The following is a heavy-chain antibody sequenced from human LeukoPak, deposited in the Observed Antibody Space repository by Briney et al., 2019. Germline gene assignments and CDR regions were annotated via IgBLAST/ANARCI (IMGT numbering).Heavy chain of an antibody. CDR2: IRSKSNGGTT. D-gene: IGHD5-12*01. V-gene: IGHV3-49*03. CDR1: GFTFADYA. CDR3: VRDYRYAGHESVY. Sequence: SGGSLRLSCTTSGFTFADYAMSWFRQAPGKGLEWVGFIRSKSNGGTTHYAASVEGRFTISRDDSNSIAYLQMNSLKTEDTAVYYCVRDYRYAGHESVYWGQGTLVTVSS. J-gene: IGHJ4*02.